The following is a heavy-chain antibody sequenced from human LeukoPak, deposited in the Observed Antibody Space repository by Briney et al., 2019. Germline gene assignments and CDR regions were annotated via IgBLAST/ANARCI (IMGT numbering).Heavy chain of an antibody. V-gene: IGHV1-18*01. CDR3: ARDGPGIAVAARPLDY. Sequence: ASVKVSCKASGYTFTSYGISWVRQAPGQGLEWMGWISAYNGNTNYAQKLQGRVTMTTDTSTSTAYMELRSLRSDDTAVYYCARDGPGIAVAARPLDYWGQGTLVTVSS. D-gene: IGHD6-19*01. J-gene: IGHJ4*02. CDR2: ISAYNGNT. CDR1: GYTFTSYG.